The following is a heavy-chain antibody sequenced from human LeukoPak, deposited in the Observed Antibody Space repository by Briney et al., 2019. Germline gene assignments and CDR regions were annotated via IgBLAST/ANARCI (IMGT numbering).Heavy chain of an antibody. Sequence: SGGSLRLSCAVSGITLSNYGMSWVRQAPGKGLEWVAGISDSGGSTKYADSVKGRFTISRDNPKNTLYLQMNSLRVEDTAVYFCAKRGVVIRVILVGFHKEAYYFDSWGQGALVTSPQ. D-gene: IGHD3-22*01. J-gene: IGHJ4*02. CDR3: AKRGVVIRVILVGFHKEAYYFDS. CDR1: GITLSNYG. V-gene: IGHV3-23*01. CDR2: ISDSGGST.